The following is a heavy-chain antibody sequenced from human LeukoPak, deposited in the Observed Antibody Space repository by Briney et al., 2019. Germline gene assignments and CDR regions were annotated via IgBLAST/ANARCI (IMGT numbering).Heavy chain of an antibody. CDR2: IRYDGSKE. V-gene: IGHV3-30*02. J-gene: IGHJ4*02. D-gene: IGHD2-2*01. CDR3: AKDHCDSITCYGSPGD. Sequence: PGGSLRLSCVASGFTFNSFGIHWVRQPPGKGLEWVSFIRYDGSKEYYADSVKGRFTISKDNSRNTVALQMNSLRAEDTAVYYCAKDHCDSITCYGSPGDWGQGTLVTVSS. CDR1: GFTFNSFG.